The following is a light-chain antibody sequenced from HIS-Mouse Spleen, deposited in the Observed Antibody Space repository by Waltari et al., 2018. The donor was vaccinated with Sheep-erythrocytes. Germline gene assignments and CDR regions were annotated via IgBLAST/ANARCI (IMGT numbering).Light chain of an antibody. J-gene: IGLJ3*02. Sequence: QLVLTQSPSASASLGASVKLTCTLSSGHSSYAIAWQQQQPEKGPRYLMKLNSDGSHGKGDGIPDRFSGSSSGAERYLTISSLQSEDEADYYCQTWGTGIRVFGGGTKLTVL. V-gene: IGLV4-69*01. CDR2: LNSDGSH. CDR3: QTWGTGIRV. CDR1: SGHSSYA.